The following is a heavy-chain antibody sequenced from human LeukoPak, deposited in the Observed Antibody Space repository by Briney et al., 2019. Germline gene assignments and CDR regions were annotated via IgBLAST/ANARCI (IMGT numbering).Heavy chain of an antibody. D-gene: IGHD3-22*01. CDR1: GYTFTSYG. J-gene: IGHJ4*02. CDR3: ARVGYYDSSGYPRGYFDY. CDR2: ISAYNGNT. Sequence: ASVKVSCKASGYTFTSYGISWVRQAPGQGLEWMGWISAYNGNTNYAQKLQGRVTMTTDTSTSTAYMELRSLRSDDTAVYYCARVGYYDSSGYPRGYFDYWGQGTLVTVSS. V-gene: IGHV1-18*01.